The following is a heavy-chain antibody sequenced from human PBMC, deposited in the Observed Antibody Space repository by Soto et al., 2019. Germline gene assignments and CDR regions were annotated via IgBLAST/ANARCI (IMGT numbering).Heavy chain of an antibody. CDR1: GLTFRSYW. CDR2: INTDGSVA. J-gene: IGHJ4*02. D-gene: IGHD6-13*01. CDR3: VRFRRVWRFDY. V-gene: IGHV3-74*03. Sequence: GGSLRLSCAASGLTFRSYWMHWVRQAPGKGLVWVSRINTDGSVAMYVDSVKGRFTISRDNAKNTLYLHMNSLRAEDTAVYYCVRFRRVWRFDYWGQGTLVTVSS.